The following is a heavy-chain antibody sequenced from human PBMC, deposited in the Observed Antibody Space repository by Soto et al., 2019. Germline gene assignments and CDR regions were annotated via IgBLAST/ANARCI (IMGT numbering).Heavy chain of an antibody. J-gene: IGHJ4*02. CDR3: ARGYYYDSSGYYYFMYDY. Sequence: EVPLVESGGGLVQPGGSLRLSCAASGFTFSSYWMHWVRQAPGKGLVWVSRINSDGSSTSYADSVKGRFTNSRDNAKTSMYLQMTSLRAEDTAVYYCARGYYYDSSGYYYFMYDYWGQGTLVTVSS. CDR2: INSDGSST. V-gene: IGHV3-74*01. D-gene: IGHD3-22*01. CDR1: GFTFSSYW.